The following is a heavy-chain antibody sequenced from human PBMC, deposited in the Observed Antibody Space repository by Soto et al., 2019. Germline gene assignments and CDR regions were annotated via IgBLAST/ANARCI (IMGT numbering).Heavy chain of an antibody. Sequence: PXESLKISCKGCGYSFAGYWITWVRQKPGKGLEWMGRIDPIDSQTYYSPSFRGHVTISATKSITTVFLQWSSLRASDTAMYYCARQIYDSDTGPNFQYYFDSWGQGTPVTVSS. V-gene: IGHV5-10-1*01. CDR1: GYSFAGYW. CDR3: ARQIYDSDTGPNFQYYFDS. D-gene: IGHD3-22*01. CDR2: IDPIDSQT. J-gene: IGHJ4*02.